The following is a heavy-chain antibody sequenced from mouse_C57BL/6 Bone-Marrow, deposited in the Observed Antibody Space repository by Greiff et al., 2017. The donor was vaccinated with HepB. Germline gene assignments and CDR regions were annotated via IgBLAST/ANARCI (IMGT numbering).Heavy chain of an antibody. CDR2: IYPRSGNT. J-gene: IGHJ4*01. D-gene: IGHD2-1*01. Sequence: QVQLKESGAELARPGASVKLSCKASGYTFTSYGISWVKQRTGQGLEWIGEIYPRSGNTYYNEKFKGKATLTADKSSSTAYMELRSLTSEDSAVYFCAIYYRYAMDYWGQGTSVTVSS. CDR3: AIYYRYAMDY. CDR1: GYTFTSYG. V-gene: IGHV1-81*01.